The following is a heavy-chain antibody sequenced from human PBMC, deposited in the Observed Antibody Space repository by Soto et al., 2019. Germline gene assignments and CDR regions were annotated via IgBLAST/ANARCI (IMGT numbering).Heavy chain of an antibody. D-gene: IGHD5-18*01. Sequence: QVQLQESGPGPVKPSQTLSLTCTVSGDSISSGDYYWSWIRQHPGKGLEWIGYIYYSGSTYYNPSLKSRVTISVDKSKNQFSLMVSSVTAADTAVYYCARAGAGYSYGTCVGNFDYWGQGTLVTVSS. CDR1: GDSISSGDYY. J-gene: IGHJ4*02. V-gene: IGHV4-31*03. CDR2: IYYSGST. CDR3: ARAGAGYSYGTCVGNFDY.